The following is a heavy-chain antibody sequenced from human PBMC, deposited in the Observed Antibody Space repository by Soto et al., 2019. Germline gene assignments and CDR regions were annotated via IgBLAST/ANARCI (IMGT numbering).Heavy chain of an antibody. J-gene: IGHJ4*02. V-gene: IGHV1-69*02. CDR3: ARSDRTGSFDY. D-gene: IGHD3-22*01. CDR1: ARTFSSYT. Sequence: SVTVSCTTSARTFSSYTISWVRQAPGQGLEWMGRIIPILGIANYAQKFQGRVTITADKSTSTAYMELSSLRSEDTAVYYCARSDRTGSFDYWGQGTLVTVSS. CDR2: IIPILGIA.